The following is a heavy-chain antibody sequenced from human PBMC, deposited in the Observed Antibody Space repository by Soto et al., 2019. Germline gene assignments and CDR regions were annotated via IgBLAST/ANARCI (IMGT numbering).Heavy chain of an antibody. D-gene: IGHD2-8*01. J-gene: IGHJ4*02. CDR1: GGSISSGGYY. CDR2: IAYRGIT. CDR3: ARGVLH. Sequence: QVQMQESGPGLVKPSQTLSLTCTVSGGSISSGGYYWSWIRPPPGKGLEWIGSIAYRGITCYNPSLNSAVTISVDTAKHQFSLRLSSATAAATAGYYCARGVLHWGQGTLFTVSA. V-gene: IGHV4-31*01.